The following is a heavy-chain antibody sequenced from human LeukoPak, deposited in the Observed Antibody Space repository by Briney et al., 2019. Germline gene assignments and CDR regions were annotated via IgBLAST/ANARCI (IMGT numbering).Heavy chain of an antibody. CDR2: INPNSGGT. D-gene: IGHD3-22*01. J-gene: IGHJ5*02. CDR3: ARDYVHFHYYDSSGYYHRWFDP. Sequence: ASVKVSCKASGYTFTGYYMHWERQAPGQGLESMGWINPNSGGTNYAQKFQGRVTMTRDTSISTAYMELSRLRSDDTAVYYCARDYVHFHYYDSSGYYHRWFDPWGQGTLVTVSS. CDR1: GYTFTGYY. V-gene: IGHV1-2*02.